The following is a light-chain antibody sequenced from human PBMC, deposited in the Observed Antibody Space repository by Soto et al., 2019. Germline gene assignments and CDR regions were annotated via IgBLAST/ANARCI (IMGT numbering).Light chain of an antibody. CDR3: GSFAGSITLDV. J-gene: IGLJ3*02. Sequence: QSALTQPPSASGSPGQSVAISCTGTSSDVGGYNYVSWYQQHPGKAPKLIIYEVSERPSGVPDRFSGSKSGNTASLTVSGLRAEDEADYYCGSFAGSITLDVFGGGTKLTVL. CDR2: EVS. V-gene: IGLV2-8*01. CDR1: SSDVGGYNY.